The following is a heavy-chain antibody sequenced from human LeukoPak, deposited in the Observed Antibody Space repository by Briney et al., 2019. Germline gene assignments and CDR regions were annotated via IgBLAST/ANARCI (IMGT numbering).Heavy chain of an antibody. CDR2: IYTSGST. CDR3: ARAVATRSYYYYYYYMDV. D-gene: IGHD5-12*01. Sequence: PSETLSLTCTVSGGSISSGSYYWSWIRQPAGKGLEWIGRIYTSGSTNYNPSLKSRVTISVDTSKNQFSLKLSSVTAADTAVYYCARAVATRSYYYYYYYMDVWGKGTTVTFSS. CDR1: GGSISSGSYY. V-gene: IGHV4-61*02. J-gene: IGHJ6*03.